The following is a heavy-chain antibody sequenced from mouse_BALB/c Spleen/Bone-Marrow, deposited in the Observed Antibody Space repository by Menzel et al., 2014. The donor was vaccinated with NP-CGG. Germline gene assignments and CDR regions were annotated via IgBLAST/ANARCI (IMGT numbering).Heavy chain of an antibody. CDR2: INPYNGGT. J-gene: IGHJ4*01. CDR1: GYSFTGYT. D-gene: IGHD2-4*01. Sequence: EVQLQQSGPELVKPGASMKISCKASGYSFTGYTMNWVKQSHGKNLEWIGLINPYNGGTNYNQKFKGKATLTVDKSSSTAYMELLSLTSEDSAVYYCARRNDYDGGASTAMDYWGQGTSVTVPS. V-gene: IGHV1-18*01. CDR3: ARRNDYDGGASTAMDY.